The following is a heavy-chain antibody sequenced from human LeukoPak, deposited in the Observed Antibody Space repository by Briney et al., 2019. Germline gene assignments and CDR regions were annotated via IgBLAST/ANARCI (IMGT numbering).Heavy chain of an antibody. Sequence: PGGSLRLSCAASGFTSDDYAMHWVRHTPGKGLEWVSGISWNSGSIGYADSVKGRFTISRDNAKNSLYLQMNSLRAEDTAVYYCARDLRSVTTGDFGDYWGQGTLVTVSS. CDR2: ISWNSGSI. CDR1: GFTSDDYA. V-gene: IGHV3-9*02. CDR3: ARDLRSVTTGDFGDY. J-gene: IGHJ4*02. D-gene: IGHD4-11*01.